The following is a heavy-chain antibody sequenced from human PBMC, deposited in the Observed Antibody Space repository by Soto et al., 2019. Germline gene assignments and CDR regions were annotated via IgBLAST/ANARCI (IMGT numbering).Heavy chain of an antibody. V-gene: IGHV1-18*04. CDR2: ISAYNGNT. CDR1: GYTFTSYG. Sequence: ASVKVSCKASGYTFTSYGISWVRQAPGQGLEWMGWISAYNGNTNYAQKLQGRVTMTTDTSASTAYMELRSLRSDDTAVYYCARDRYSYGYYYYGMDVWGQGTTVTVSS. D-gene: IGHD5-18*01. J-gene: IGHJ6*02. CDR3: ARDRYSYGYYYYGMDV.